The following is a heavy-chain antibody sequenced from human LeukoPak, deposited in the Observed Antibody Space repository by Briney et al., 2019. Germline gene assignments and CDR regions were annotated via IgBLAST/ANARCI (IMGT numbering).Heavy chain of an antibody. CDR3: AGSGSYLGY. J-gene: IGHJ4*02. V-gene: IGHV4-34*01. D-gene: IGHD1-26*01. CDR2: INHSGST. CDR1: GGAFSGYY. Sequence: SETLSLTCAVYGGAFSGYYWSWIRQPPGKGLEWIGEINHSGSTNYNPSLKSRVTISVDTSKNQFSLKLSSVTAADTAVYYCAGSGSYLGYWGQGTLVTVSS.